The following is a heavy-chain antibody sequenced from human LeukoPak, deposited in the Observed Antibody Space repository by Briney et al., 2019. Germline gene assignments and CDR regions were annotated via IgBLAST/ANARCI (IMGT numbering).Heavy chain of an antibody. CDR2: INPNSGGT. J-gene: IGHJ4*02. CDR3: AGGPTVGYCSSTSCYGDY. D-gene: IGHD2-2*01. CDR1: GSTFTGYY. Sequence: ASVKVSCKASGSTFTGYYMHWVRQAPGQGLEWMGWINPNSGGTNYAQKFQGRVTMTRDTSISTAYMELSRLRFDDTAVYYCAGGPTVGYCSSTSCYGDYWGQGTLVTVSS. V-gene: IGHV1-2*02.